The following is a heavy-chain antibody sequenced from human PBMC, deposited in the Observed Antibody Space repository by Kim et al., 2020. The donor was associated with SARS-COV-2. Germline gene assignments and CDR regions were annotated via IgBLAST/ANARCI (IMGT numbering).Heavy chain of an antibody. J-gene: IGHJ4*02. D-gene: IGHD5-18*01. CDR1: GFTFGDYA. CDR2: ISGSGGST. CDR3: AEVSRYSYGIFDY. Sequence: GGSLRLSCTASGFTFGDYAMSWVRQAPGKGLEWVSGISGSGGSTYYADSVKGRFTISRDNSKNTLYLQMNSLRAEDTAVYYCAEVSRYSYGIFDYWGQGTLVTVSS. V-gene: IGHV3-23*01.